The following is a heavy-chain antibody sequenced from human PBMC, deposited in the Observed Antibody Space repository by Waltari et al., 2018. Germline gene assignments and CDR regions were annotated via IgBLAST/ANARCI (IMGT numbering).Heavy chain of an antibody. Sequence: EVQLVESGGGLVQPGGSLRLSCAASGFTFSSYWMSWVRQAPGKGLEWVTNIKQDGSEKYYVDSVKGRCTISRDNAKNSLYLQMNSLRAEDTAVYYCARKRGYSGEDVWGQGTTVTVSS. V-gene: IGHV3-7*01. D-gene: IGHD5-12*01. CDR3: ARKRGYSGEDV. CDR2: IKQDGSEK. J-gene: IGHJ6*02. CDR1: GFTFSSYW.